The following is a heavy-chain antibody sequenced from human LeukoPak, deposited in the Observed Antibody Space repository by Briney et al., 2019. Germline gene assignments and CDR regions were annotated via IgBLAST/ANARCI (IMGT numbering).Heavy chain of an antibody. CDR1: GFTFSSYE. Sequence: GGSLRLSCAASGFTFSSYEMNWVRQAPGKGLEWVSAISGSGGSTYYADSVKGRFTISRDNSKNTLYLQMNSLRAEDTAVYYCAKPGAVEGSWFDPWGQGTLVTVSS. D-gene: IGHD6-19*01. V-gene: IGHV3-23*01. CDR3: AKPGAVEGSWFDP. CDR2: ISGSGGST. J-gene: IGHJ5*02.